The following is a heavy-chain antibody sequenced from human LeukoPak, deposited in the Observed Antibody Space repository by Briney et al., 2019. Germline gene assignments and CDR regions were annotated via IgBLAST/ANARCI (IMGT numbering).Heavy chain of an antibody. D-gene: IGHD3-10*01. J-gene: IGHJ4*02. CDR2: ISGSGGST. Sequence: GGSLRLSCAASGFTFSSYAMSWVRQAPGKGLEWVSAISGSGGSTYYADSVKGRFTISRDNSKNTLYLQMNSLRAEDTAVYYCAKNFDPHGSGSSVFDYWGQGTLVTVSS. V-gene: IGHV3-23*01. CDR3: AKNFDPHGSGSSVFDY. CDR1: GFTFSSYA.